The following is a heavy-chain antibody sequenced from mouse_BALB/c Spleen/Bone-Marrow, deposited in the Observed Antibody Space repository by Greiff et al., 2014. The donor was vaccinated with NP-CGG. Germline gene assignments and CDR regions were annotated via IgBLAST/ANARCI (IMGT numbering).Heavy chain of an antibody. D-gene: IGHD2-4*01. Sequence: VQLQQSGAELVKPGVSVKMSCKASGYTFTSYWMHWVKQRPGQGLEWIGTIDPSDSYTSYNQKFKGKATLTVDTSSSTAYMQLSSLTSEDSAVYYCTRDDYGYWGQGTTLTVST. CDR2: IDPSDSYT. CDR3: TRDDYGY. V-gene: IGHV1S127*01. CDR1: GYTFTSYW. J-gene: IGHJ2*01.